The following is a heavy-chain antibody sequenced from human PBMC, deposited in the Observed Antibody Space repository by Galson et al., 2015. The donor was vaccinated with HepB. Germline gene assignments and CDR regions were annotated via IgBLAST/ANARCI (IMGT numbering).Heavy chain of an antibody. Sequence: SLRLSCAASGFIFSSYWMSWVRQAPGKGLEWVAAINEDESDIYYVDSVKGRFTISRDNAKNSLFLQMNSLRAEDTALYYCARDYYRSGDFWGQGVLVTVSS. D-gene: IGHD3-10*01. J-gene: IGHJ4*02. CDR3: ARDYYRSGDF. CDR1: GFIFSSYW. CDR2: INEDESDI. V-gene: IGHV3-7*03.